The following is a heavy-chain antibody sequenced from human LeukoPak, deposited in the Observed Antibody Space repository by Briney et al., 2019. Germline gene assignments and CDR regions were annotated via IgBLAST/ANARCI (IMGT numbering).Heavy chain of an antibody. D-gene: IGHD3-10*01. Sequence: GGSLRLSCAASGFTVSSNYLSWVRQAPGKGLEWVSIIYTSGNTYYADSVKGRFTISRDNSKNTLYLQMNSLRAEDTAVYYCARQDIWFGERNGYGMDVWGQGTTVTVSS. V-gene: IGHV3-53*01. J-gene: IGHJ6*02. CDR1: GFTVSSNY. CDR3: ARQDIWFGERNGYGMDV. CDR2: IYTSGNT.